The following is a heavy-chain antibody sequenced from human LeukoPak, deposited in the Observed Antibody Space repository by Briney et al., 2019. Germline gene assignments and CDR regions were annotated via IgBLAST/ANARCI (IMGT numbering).Heavy chain of an antibody. CDR1: GGSISSSNW. D-gene: IGHD4-17*01. V-gene: IGHV4-4*02. J-gene: IGHJ4*02. Sequence: PSETLSLTCAVSGGSISSSNWWSWVRQPPGKGLEWIGEIYHSGSTNYNPSLKSRVTISVDKSKNQFSLKLSSVTAADTAVYYCARTDYGDYGGPGIFDYWGQGTLVTVSS. CDR2: IYHSGST. CDR3: ARTDYGDYGGPGIFDY.